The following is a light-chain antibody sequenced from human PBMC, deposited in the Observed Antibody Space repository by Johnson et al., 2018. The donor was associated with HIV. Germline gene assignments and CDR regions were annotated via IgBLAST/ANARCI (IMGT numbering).Light chain of an antibody. J-gene: IGLJ1*01. Sequence: QSVFTQPPSVSAAPGQKVTISCSGSSSNIGNNYVSWYQQLPGRAPKLLIYDNDSRPSGIPDRFSGSKSGTSATLRITGLQTGDEADYYCGTWDSRLGNYVFGTGTKITVL. V-gene: IGLV1-51*01. CDR2: DND. CDR1: SSNIGNNY. CDR3: GTWDSRLGNYV.